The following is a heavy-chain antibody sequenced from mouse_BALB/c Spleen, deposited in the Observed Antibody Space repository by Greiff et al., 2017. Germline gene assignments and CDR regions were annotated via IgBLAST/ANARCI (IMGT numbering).Heavy chain of an antibody. D-gene: IGHD1-1*01. CDR1: GFSLTSYG. CDR2: IWAGGST. J-gene: IGHJ1*01. V-gene: IGHV2-9*02. Sequence: VKLEESGPGLVAPSQSLSITCTVSGFSLTSYGVHWVRQPPGKGLEWLGVIWAGGSTNYNSALMSRLSISKDNSKSQVFLKMNSLQTDDTAMYYCARDHYYGSSYGYFDVWGAGTTVTVSS. CDR3: ARDHYYGSSYGYFDV.